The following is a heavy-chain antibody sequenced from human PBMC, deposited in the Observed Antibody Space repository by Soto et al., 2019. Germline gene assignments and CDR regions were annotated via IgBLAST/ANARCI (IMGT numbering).Heavy chain of an antibody. CDR1: GFTFSSYG. V-gene: IGHV3-33*01. CDR3: ARAMGRAAAGTYYYYYYMDV. J-gene: IGHJ6*03. D-gene: IGHD6-13*01. CDR2: IWHDGSNK. Sequence: QVQLVESGGGVVQPGRSLRLSCAASGFTFSSYGMHWVSQAPGKGLEWVAVIWHDGSNKYYADSVKGRFTISRDNSKNTLYLQMNSLRAEDTAVYYCARAMGRAAAGTYYYYYYMDVWGKGTTVTVSS.